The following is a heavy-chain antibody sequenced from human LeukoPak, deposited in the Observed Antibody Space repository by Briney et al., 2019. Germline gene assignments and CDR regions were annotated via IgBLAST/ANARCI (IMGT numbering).Heavy chain of an antibody. J-gene: IGHJ6*03. CDR2: INHSGST. CDR1: GFTFSSYA. V-gene: IGHV4-34*01. Sequence: PGGSLRLSCAASGFTFSSYAMSWIRQPPGKGLEWIGEINHSGSTNYNPSLKSRVTISVDTSKNQFSLKLSSVTAADTAVYYCARGPLYSSGWSYYYYYYMDVWGKGTTVTISS. D-gene: IGHD6-19*01. CDR3: ARGPLYSSGWSYYYYYYMDV.